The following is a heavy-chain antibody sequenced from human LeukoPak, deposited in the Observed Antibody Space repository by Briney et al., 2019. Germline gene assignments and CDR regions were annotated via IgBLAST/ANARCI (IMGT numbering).Heavy chain of an antibody. J-gene: IGHJ4*02. V-gene: IGHV3-74*01. CDR1: ALPFSNSW. CDR2: INSDGSST. CDR3: ARENIVAYYFDY. D-gene: IGHD5-12*01. Sequence: GGSLRLSCGASALPFSNSWMHWVRQAPGKGLVWVSRINSDGSSTSYADSVKGRFTISRDNAKNTLYLQMNSLRAEDTAVYYCARENIVAYYFDYWGQGALVTVSS.